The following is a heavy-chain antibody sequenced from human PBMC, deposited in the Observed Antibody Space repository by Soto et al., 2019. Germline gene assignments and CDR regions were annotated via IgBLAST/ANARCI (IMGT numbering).Heavy chain of an antibody. CDR2: ILHIGST. CDR1: GGSISTTNW. V-gene: IGHV4-4*02. J-gene: IGHJ5*02. D-gene: IGHD3-22*01. Sequence: VQLQESGPGLVKPSGTLSLTCTVSGGSISTTNWWSRVRQSPGKGLEWIGEILHIGSTNYNPSLKSRDTISIAKSKNQFSLRLSSVTAADTAVYYSASGFDSDGLYNGGHPWGQGTLVSFSS. CDR3: ASGFDSDGLYNGGHP.